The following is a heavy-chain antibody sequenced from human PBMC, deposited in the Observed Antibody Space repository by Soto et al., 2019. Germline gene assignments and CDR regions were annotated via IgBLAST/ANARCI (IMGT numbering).Heavy chain of an antibody. CDR2: ISFDGTNK. V-gene: IGHV3-30-3*01. CDR1: GFTFSGYA. D-gene: IGHD3-22*01. J-gene: IGHJ4*02. CDR3: AKDYFDSSGDPSYFDS. Sequence: GGSLRLSCAASGFTFSGYAMHWVRQAPGKGLEWLAVISFDGTNKYYADSVKGRFTISRDNFENTLYLQMNSVRAEDTAVYYCAKDYFDSSGDPSYFDSWGQGTLVTVSS.